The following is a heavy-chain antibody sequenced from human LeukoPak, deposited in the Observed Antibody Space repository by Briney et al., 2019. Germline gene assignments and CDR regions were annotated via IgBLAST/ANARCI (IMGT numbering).Heavy chain of an antibody. CDR3: ARVPPHYYGSFYFDY. D-gene: IGHD3-10*01. V-gene: IGHV4-61*01. J-gene: IGHJ4*02. CDR1: GVSVSSGSYF. CDR2: IYHDGST. Sequence: SETLSLTCTVSGVSVSSGSYFWSWIRQPPGEGPQWIGYIYHDGSTNYNPSLKSRVTISVDTSRNQFSLKLSSVTAADTAVYYCARVPPHYYGSFYFDYWGQGTLVTVSS.